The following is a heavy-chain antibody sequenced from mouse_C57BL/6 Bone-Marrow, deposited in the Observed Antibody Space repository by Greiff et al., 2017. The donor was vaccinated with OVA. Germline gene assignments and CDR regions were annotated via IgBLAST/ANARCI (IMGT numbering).Heavy chain of an antibody. CDR2: IYPSDSET. Sequence: QVQLQQPGAELVRPGSSVKLSCKASGYTFTSYWMDWVRQRPGQGLEWIGNIYPSDSETHYNQKFKDKATFTVDKSSSTAYMQLSSLTSEDSAVYYCARRIFGSYYYGSSPSYWYFDVWGTGTTVTVSS. CDR3: ARRIFGSYYYGSSPSYWYFDV. J-gene: IGHJ1*03. D-gene: IGHD1-1*01. V-gene: IGHV1-61*01. CDR1: GYTFTSYW.